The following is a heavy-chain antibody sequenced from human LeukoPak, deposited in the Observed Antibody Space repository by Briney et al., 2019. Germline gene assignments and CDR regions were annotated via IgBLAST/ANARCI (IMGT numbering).Heavy chain of an antibody. D-gene: IGHD2-2*03. CDR3: ARDGYCTNTSCYRGWFDP. CDR2: IYYSGST. Sequence: PSETLSLTCTVSGGSISSYYWSWIRQPPGKELEWIGCIYYSGSTNYNPSLKSRVTISIDTSKNQFSLKLSSVTAADTAVYYCARDGYCTNTSCYRGWFDPWGQGTLVTVSS. CDR1: GGSISSYY. J-gene: IGHJ5*02. V-gene: IGHV4-59*01.